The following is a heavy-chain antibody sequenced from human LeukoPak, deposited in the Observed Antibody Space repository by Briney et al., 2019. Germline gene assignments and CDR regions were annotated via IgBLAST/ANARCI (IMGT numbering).Heavy chain of an antibody. D-gene: IGHD3-16*01. CDR3: AKDLTGRLGGSAGDC. V-gene: IGHV3-30*18. CDR1: GFTFSSYG. J-gene: IGHJ4*02. Sequence: GGSLRLSCAASGFTFSSYGMHWVRQAPGKGLEWVAVISYDGSNKYYADSVKGRFTISRDNSKNTLYLQMNSLRAEDTAVYYCAKDLTGRLGGSAGDCWGQGTLVTVSS. CDR2: ISYDGSNK.